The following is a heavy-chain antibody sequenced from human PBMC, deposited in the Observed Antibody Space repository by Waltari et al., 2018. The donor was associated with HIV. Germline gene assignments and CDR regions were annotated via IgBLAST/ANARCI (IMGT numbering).Heavy chain of an antibody. V-gene: IGHV1-18*01. J-gene: IGHJ6*02. D-gene: IGHD2-21*01. CDR1: GYSFNNYG. CDR3: ARFGDCGGECYRYYYYGMDV. Sequence: QGQLVQSGAEVKKPGASVKVSCKASGYSFNNYGISWVRQGPGQGLEWMGWVSTYNGNTKYAQNLQGRVTMTTDTSTTTAYMDLRSLTSDDTAVYYCARFGDCGGECYRYYYYGMDVWGQGTTVTVSS. CDR2: VSTYNGNT.